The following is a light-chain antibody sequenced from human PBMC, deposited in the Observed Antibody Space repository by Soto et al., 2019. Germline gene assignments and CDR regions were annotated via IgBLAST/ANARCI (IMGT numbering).Light chain of an antibody. V-gene: IGLV2-14*01. CDR2: SVS. CDR3: ISYTVSRSYV. J-gene: IGLJ1*01. Sequence: TQLASVSGSPGQSVTISCSGTSSDIGTYDHVAWFQQFPGKTPKLVIYSVSDRPSGVSYRFSGSQYGNTASLTISGLQADAEADYYCISYTVSRSYVFGTGTTVT. CDR1: SSDIGTYDH.